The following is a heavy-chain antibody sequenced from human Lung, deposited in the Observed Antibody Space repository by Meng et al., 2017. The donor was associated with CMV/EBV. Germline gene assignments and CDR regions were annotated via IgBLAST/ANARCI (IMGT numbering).Heavy chain of an antibody. CDR2: ITSASRYI. D-gene: IGHD1-1*01. CDR1: GFTFGFYS. CDR3: ARDQGSYEQLAPHYYYGMEV. V-gene: IGHV3-21*01. J-gene: IGHJ6*01. Sequence: GEXXKISCAASGFTFGFYSLNWVRQAPGKGLEWVASITSASRYIFYADSVRGRFTVSRDNAKNSIYLQMNSLRAEDTAVYYCARDQGSYEQLAPHYYYGMEVWXRGNXVNGAS.